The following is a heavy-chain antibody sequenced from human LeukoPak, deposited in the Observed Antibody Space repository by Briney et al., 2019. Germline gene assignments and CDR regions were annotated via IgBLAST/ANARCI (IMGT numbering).Heavy chain of an antibody. Sequence: SETLSLTCAVYGGSFSGYYWSWIRQPPGKGLEWIGEINHSGSTNYNPSLKSRVTISVDTSKNQFSLKLSSVTAADTAVYYCARSLAGIAVAGTVWDYWGQGTLVTVSS. CDR2: INHSGST. J-gene: IGHJ4*02. V-gene: IGHV4-34*01. CDR3: ARSLAGIAVAGTVWDY. CDR1: GGSFSGYY. D-gene: IGHD6-19*01.